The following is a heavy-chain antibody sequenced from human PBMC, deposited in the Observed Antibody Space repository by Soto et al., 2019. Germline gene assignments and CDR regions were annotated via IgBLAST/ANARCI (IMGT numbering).Heavy chain of an antibody. CDR1: GYSITSYN. D-gene: IGHD3-3*01. J-gene: IGHJ6*02. V-gene: IGHV1-46*01. CDR2: INPSGGRT. CDR3: AVLFSSGDSNYYGMDV. Sequence: QVQLVQSGAEVKKPGASVKVSCKASGYSITSYNMHWVRQAPGQGLEWMGIINPSGGRTNYAQKFQGRATMTRDTSTNTVYMELTSLRSEDTAVYYCAVLFSSGDSNYYGMDVWDQGTTVTVSS.